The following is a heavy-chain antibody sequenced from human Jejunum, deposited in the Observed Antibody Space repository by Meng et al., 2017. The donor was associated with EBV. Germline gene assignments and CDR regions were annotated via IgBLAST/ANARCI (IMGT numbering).Heavy chain of an antibody. J-gene: IGHJ5*01. CDR3: ARAPRRESYGDYVNIWFDS. Sequence: VQGHEPGLDLVKAWGTVSAPCGASSGSIRSFEWWRWVRQSPGKGLEWIGEIYDDESNTYNPSLKSRVTILVDQFINQFSLKLNSVTAADTAVYYCARAPRRESYGDYVNIWFDSWGQGTLVTVSS. D-gene: IGHD4-17*01. CDR2: IYDDESN. V-gene: IGHV4-4*02. CDR1: SGSIRSFEW.